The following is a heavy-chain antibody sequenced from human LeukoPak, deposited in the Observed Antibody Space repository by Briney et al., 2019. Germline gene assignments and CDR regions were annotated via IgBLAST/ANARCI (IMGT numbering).Heavy chain of an antibody. CDR1: GFTFSSYG. J-gene: IGHJ3*02. D-gene: IGHD2-2*01. V-gene: IGHV3-30*18. Sequence: GGSLSLSCAASGFTFSSYGMHWVRQAPGKGLEWVAVISYDGSNKYYADSVKGRFTISRDNSKNTLYLQMNSLRAEDTAVYYCAKDGTSGAFDIWGQGTMVTVSS. CDR2: ISYDGSNK. CDR3: AKDGTSGAFDI.